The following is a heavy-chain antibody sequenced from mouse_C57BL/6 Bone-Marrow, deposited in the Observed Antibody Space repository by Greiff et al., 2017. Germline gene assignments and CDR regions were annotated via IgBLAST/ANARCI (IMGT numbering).Heavy chain of an antibody. D-gene: IGHD2-1*01. Sequence: QVQLQQSGAELARPGASVKMSCKASGYNFTSYTMHWVKQRPGQGLEWIGYINPSSGYTKYNQKFNDKATLTADKSSSTAYMQLSSLTSEDSAVYYCARPLYYGNSYFDYWGQGTTLTVSS. CDR1: GYNFTSYT. CDR2: INPSSGYT. V-gene: IGHV1-4*01. J-gene: IGHJ2*01. CDR3: ARPLYYGNSYFDY.